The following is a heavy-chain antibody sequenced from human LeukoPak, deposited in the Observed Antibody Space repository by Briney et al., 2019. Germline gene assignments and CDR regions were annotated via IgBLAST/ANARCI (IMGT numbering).Heavy chain of an antibody. CDR3: ASRIPDCSGGSCYSTFWDY. V-gene: IGHV4-39*01. D-gene: IGHD2-15*01. CDR2: IYYSGST. J-gene: IGHJ4*02. CDR1: GGSISSSSYY. Sequence: SETLSLTCTVSGGSISSSSYYWGWIRQPPGKGLEWIGSIYYSGSTYYNPSLKSRVTISVDTSKNQFSLKLSSVTAADTAVYYCASRIPDCSGGSCYSTFWDYWGQGTLVTDSS.